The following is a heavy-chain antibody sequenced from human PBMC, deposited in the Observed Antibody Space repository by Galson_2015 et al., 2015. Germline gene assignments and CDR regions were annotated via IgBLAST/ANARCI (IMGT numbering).Heavy chain of an antibody. J-gene: IGHJ4*02. CDR2: INHSGST. D-gene: IGHD6-19*01. CDR1: GGSFSGSY. V-gene: IGHV4-34*01. CDR3: ARVGYSSGLYSGPY. Sequence: SESLSLTCAVYGGSFSGSYWSWIRQPPGKGLEWIGEINHSGSTNYNPSLKSRVTISVDTSKNQFSLELSSVTAADTAVYYCARVGYSSGLYSGPYWGQGTLVTVSS.